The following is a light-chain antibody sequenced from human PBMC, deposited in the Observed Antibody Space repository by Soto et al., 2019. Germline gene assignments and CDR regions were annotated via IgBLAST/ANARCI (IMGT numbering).Light chain of an antibody. V-gene: IGKV3-20*01. Sequence: DIVLTQAPGTLSLYPGERATLSCRASQTVSSSYLAWYQQEPGQAPRLLIYGASSRATGIPDRFSGSGSGTDFTLTISRLEPEDFAVYYCQQYGSSPRTFGQGTKV. CDR3: QQYGSSPRT. CDR2: GAS. J-gene: IGKJ1*01. CDR1: QTVSSSY.